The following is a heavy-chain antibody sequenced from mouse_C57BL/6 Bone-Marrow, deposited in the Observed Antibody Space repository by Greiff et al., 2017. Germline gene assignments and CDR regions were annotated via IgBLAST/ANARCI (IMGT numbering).Heavy chain of an antibody. D-gene: IGHD1-1*01. CDR1: GYTFTSYG. V-gene: IGHV1-81*01. J-gene: IGHJ3*01. Sequence: VQLQQSGAELARPGASVKLSCKASGYTFTSYGISWVKQRTGQGLEWIGEIYPRSGNTYYNEKFKGKATLTADKSSSTAYMELRSLTSEDSAVYFCARGPYYGSNYAWFAYWGQGTLVTVSA. CDR2: IYPRSGNT. CDR3: ARGPYYGSNYAWFAY.